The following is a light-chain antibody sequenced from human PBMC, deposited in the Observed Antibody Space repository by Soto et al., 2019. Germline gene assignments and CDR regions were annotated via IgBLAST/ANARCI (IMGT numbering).Light chain of an antibody. CDR3: QQTYSTPPIT. CDR1: QSINNY. J-gene: IGKJ5*01. Sequence: DIQMTQSPSSLSASVGDRITITCRASQSINNYLNWYQQKPGRAPNLLIYAASSLRSGVPSRFSGSGSGTDFTLTISSLQAEDFSTYYCQQTYSTPPITFGQGTRLDIK. V-gene: IGKV1-39*01. CDR2: AAS.